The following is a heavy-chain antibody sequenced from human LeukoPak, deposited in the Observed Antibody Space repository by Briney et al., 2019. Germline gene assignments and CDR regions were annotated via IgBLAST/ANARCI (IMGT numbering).Heavy chain of an antibody. CDR2: ISFDGSNK. CDR3: AKGLLEYSSSVEN. V-gene: IGHV3-30-3*01. Sequence: GGSLRLSCAASGFTFNSYALHWVRQAPGKGLEWVAVISFDGSNKYYADSVKGRFTISRDNSKNTLYLQMNSLRAEDTAVYYCAKGLLEYSSSVENWGQGTLVTVSS. D-gene: IGHD6-6*01. J-gene: IGHJ4*02. CDR1: GFTFNSYA.